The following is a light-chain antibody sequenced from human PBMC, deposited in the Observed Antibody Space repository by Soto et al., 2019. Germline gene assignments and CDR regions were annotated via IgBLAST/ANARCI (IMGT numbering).Light chain of an antibody. Sequence: DIQMTQSPSSLSASVGDRVTITCRASQSIDTYLNWYQQKPGKAPKVLIYVASRLQTGVPSRFSGSGSGTDFSLTITSLQLEDFATYFCQQSYTIPWTFGQGTRVEVK. V-gene: IGKV1-39*01. CDR2: VAS. CDR1: QSIDTY. J-gene: IGKJ1*01. CDR3: QQSYTIPWT.